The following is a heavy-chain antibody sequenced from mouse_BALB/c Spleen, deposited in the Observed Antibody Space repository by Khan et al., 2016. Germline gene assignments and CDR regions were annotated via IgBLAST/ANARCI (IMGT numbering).Heavy chain of an antibody. Sequence: QIQLVQSGPELKKPGKTVKISCKASGYTFTNYGMNWVKQAPGKGLKWMGWINTYSGESTYADDFKGRFAFSLETSANTAYLQINNLKNEDTATYFCARSRYYYGSSRNFDVWGAGTTVTVSS. D-gene: IGHD1-1*01. J-gene: IGHJ1*01. V-gene: IGHV9-3-1*01. CDR1: GYTFTNYG. CDR2: INTYSGES. CDR3: ARSRYYYGSSRNFDV.